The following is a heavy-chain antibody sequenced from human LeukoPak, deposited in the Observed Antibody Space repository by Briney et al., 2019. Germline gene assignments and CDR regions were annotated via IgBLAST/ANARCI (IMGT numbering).Heavy chain of an antibody. CDR1: GFTFSSYS. J-gene: IGHJ4*02. CDR2: INHSGST. CDR3: AGAFRTPRSGGSCYFDY. Sequence: GSLRLSCAASGFTFSSYSMNWVRQPPGKGLEWIGEINHSGSTNYNPSLKSRVTISVDTSKNQFSLKLSSVTAADTAVYYCAGAFRTPRSGGSCYFDYWGQGTLVTVSS. V-gene: IGHV4-34*08. D-gene: IGHD2-15*01.